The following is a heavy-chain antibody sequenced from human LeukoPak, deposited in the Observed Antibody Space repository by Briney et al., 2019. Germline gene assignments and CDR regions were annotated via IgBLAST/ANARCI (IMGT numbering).Heavy chain of an antibody. D-gene: IGHD4-17*01. CDR1: GYSISSGYY. CDR3: ARVGYGDPIDY. J-gene: IGHJ4*02. V-gene: IGHV4-38-2*01. Sequence: SETLSPTCAVSGYSISSGYYWGWIRQPPGKGLEWIGSIYHSGSTYYNPSLKSRVTISVDTSKNQFSLKLSSVTAADTAVYYCARVGYGDPIDYWGQGTLVTVSS. CDR2: IYHSGST.